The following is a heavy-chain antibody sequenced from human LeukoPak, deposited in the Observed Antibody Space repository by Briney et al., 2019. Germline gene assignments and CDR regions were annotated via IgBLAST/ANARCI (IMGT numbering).Heavy chain of an antibody. V-gene: IGHV1-2*02. J-gene: IGHJ4*02. CDR3: ARDLTAGIAVAGTH. Sequence: GAPVKVSCKASGYTFTGYYMHWVRQAPGQGLEWMGWINPNSGGTNYAQKFQGRVTMTRDTSISTAYMELSRLRSDDTAVYYCARDLTAGIAVAGTHWGQGTLVTVSS. CDR1: GYTFTGYY. D-gene: IGHD6-19*01. CDR2: INPNSGGT.